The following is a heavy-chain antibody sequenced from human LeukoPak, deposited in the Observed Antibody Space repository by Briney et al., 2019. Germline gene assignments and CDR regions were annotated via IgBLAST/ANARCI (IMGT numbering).Heavy chain of an antibody. J-gene: IGHJ4*02. D-gene: IGHD6-19*01. CDR3: VYGYSSGWEYFDY. CDR1: GGTFSSYA. Sequence: SVKVSCKASGGTFSSYAISWVRQAPGQRLEWMGRIIPIFGIANYAQKFQGRVTITADKSTSTAYMELSSLRSEDTAVYYCVYGYSSGWEYFDYWGQGTLVTVSS. CDR2: IIPIFGIA. V-gene: IGHV1-69*04.